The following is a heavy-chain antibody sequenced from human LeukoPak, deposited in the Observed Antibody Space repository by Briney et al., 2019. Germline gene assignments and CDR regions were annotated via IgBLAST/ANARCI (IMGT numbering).Heavy chain of an antibody. D-gene: IGHD6-13*01. J-gene: IGHJ4*02. CDR3: ASLGYSSSWYGYYFDY. CDR2: INHSGST. CDR1: GGSFSGYY. Sequence: SETLSLTCAVYGGSFSGYYWSWIRQPPGKGLEWIGEINHSGSTNCNPSLKSRVTISVDTSKNQFSLKLSSVTAADTAVYYCASLGYSSSWYGYYFDYWGQGTLVTVSS. V-gene: IGHV4-34*01.